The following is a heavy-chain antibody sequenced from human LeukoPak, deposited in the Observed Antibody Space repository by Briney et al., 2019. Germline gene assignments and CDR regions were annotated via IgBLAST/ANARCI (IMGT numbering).Heavy chain of an antibody. V-gene: IGHV1-18*01. CDR2: ISAYNGNT. J-gene: IGHJ5*02. CDR3: ARVRDYGDAPSAWFDP. Sequence: ASVTVSCKASGYTFTSYGISWVRQAPGQGLEWMGWISAYNGNTNYAQKLQGRVTMTTDTSTSTAYMELRSLRSDDTAVYYCARVRDYGDAPSAWFDPWGQGTLVTVSS. CDR1: GYTFTSYG. D-gene: IGHD4-17*01.